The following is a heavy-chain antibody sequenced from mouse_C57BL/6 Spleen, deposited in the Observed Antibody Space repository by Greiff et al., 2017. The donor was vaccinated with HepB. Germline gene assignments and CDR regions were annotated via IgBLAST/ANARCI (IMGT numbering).Heavy chain of an antibody. Sequence: EVKLMESGGGLVKPGGSLKLSCAASGFTFSSYAMSWVRQTPEKRLEWVATISDGGSYTYYPDNVKGRFTISRDNAKNNLYLQMSHLKSEDTAMYYCARDQYYGYWGQGTSVTVSS. J-gene: IGHJ4*01. CDR3: ARDQYYGY. D-gene: IGHD1-2*01. CDR2: ISDGGSYT. V-gene: IGHV5-4*01. CDR1: GFTFSSYA.